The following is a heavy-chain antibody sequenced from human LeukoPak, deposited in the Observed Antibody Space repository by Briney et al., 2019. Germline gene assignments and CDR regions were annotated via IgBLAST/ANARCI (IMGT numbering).Heavy chain of an antibody. Sequence: GGSLRLSCAASGFTFSSYAMGWVRQAPGKGLVWVSRINSDGSSTTYADSVKGRFTISRDNAKNTMYLQMNSLRVEDTAVYYCVQSSPTIDYWGQGTLVTVSS. CDR3: VQSSPTIDY. J-gene: IGHJ4*02. D-gene: IGHD5-12*01. CDR2: INSDGSST. V-gene: IGHV3-74*01. CDR1: GFTFSSYA.